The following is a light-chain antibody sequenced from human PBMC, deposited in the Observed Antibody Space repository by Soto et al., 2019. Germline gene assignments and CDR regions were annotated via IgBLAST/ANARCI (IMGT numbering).Light chain of an antibody. V-gene: IGLV2-14*01. CDR3: SSYTSSSTLV. CDR2: DVS. J-gene: IGLJ1*01. CDR1: SSDVGGYNY. Sequence: QSALTQPASVSRSPGKLITHSCTGPSSDVGGYNYVSWYQQHPGKAPNLMIYDVSNRPSGVSNRFSGAKSGNTASLTISGLQAEDEADYYCSSYTSSSTLVFGTGTKVTVL.